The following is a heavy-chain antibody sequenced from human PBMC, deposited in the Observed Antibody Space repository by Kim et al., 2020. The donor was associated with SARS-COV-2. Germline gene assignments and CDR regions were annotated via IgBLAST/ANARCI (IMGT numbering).Heavy chain of an antibody. Sequence: GGSLRLSCAASGFTSSSYAMHWVRQAPGKGLEWVAVISYDGSNKYYADSVKGRLTFSRDNSKNTLYLQMNSLRAEDTAVYYCARDRGGQQRYTFDYWGQGTLVTVSS. J-gene: IGHJ4*02. V-gene: IGHV3-30*04. CDR2: ISYDGSNK. CDR3: ARDRGGQQRYTFDY. D-gene: IGHD6-13*01. CDR1: GFTSSSYA.